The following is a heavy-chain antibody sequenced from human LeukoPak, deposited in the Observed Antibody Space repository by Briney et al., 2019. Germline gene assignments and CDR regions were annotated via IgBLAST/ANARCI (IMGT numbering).Heavy chain of an antibody. CDR1: GFTLSTYA. Sequence: SGGSLRLSCAASGFTLSTYAMSWVRQAPRKGLECVSALSGNGNTIYYADSVKGRFTISRDNSKNTLSLQMNSLRAEDTAVYYCAKALYGGHDYWGQGTLVTVSS. J-gene: IGHJ4*02. V-gene: IGHV3-23*01. D-gene: IGHD4-23*01. CDR2: LSGNGNTI. CDR3: AKALYGGHDY.